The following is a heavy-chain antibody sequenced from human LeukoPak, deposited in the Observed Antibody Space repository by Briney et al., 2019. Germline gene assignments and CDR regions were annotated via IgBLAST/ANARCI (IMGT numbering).Heavy chain of an antibody. CDR2: INHSGST. CDR1: GGSFSGYY. Sequence: KPSETLSLTCAVYGGSFSGYYCRWIRQPPGKGLEWIGEINHSGSTNYNPSLKSRVTISVDTSKNQFALKLSSVTAADTAVYYCARGEITGTTDWGQGTLVTVSS. D-gene: IGHD1-7*01. J-gene: IGHJ4*02. V-gene: IGHV4-34*01. CDR3: ARGEITGTTD.